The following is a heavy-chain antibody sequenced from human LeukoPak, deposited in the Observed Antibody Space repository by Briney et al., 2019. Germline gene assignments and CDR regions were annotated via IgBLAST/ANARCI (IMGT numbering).Heavy chain of an antibody. V-gene: IGHV1-18*01. Sequence: ASVKVSCKASGYTFTSYGISWVRQAPGQGLEWMGWISAYNGNTNYAQKLQGRGTMTTDTSTSTAYMELRSLRSDVTGVYYCARLAYWSNYYYYGIDVWGQGTTVSVSS. CDR3: ARLAYWSNYYYYGIDV. J-gene: IGHJ6*02. D-gene: IGHD2-8*02. CDR1: GYTFTSYG. CDR2: ISAYNGNT.